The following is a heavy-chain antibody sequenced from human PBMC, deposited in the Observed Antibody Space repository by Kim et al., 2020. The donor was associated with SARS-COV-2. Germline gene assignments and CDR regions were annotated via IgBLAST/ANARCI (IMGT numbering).Heavy chain of an antibody. CDR3: ARQPVGYCSSTSCYSGQIWFDT. D-gene: IGHD2-2*01. V-gene: IGHV1-18*04. CDR2: ISAYNGNT. Sequence: ASVKVSCKASGYTFTSYGISWVRQAPGQGLEWMGWISAYNGNTNYAQKLQGRVTMTTDTSTSTAYMELRSLRSDDTAVYYCARQPVGYCSSTSCYSGQIWFDTCGQGTLVTVSS. J-gene: IGHJ5*02. CDR1: GYTFTSYG.